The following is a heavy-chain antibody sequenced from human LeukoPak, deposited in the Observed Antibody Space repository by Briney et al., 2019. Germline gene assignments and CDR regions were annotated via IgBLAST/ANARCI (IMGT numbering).Heavy chain of an antibody. Sequence: PGGSLRLSCAASGFTFSSYAMHWVRQAPGKGLEYVSATSSNGGSTYYANSVKGRFTISRDNSKNTLYLQMGSLRAEDMAVYYCARGGGSYALNYWGQGTLVTVSS. CDR2: TSSNGGST. CDR3: ARGGGSYALNY. D-gene: IGHD1-26*01. CDR1: GFTFSSYA. J-gene: IGHJ4*02. V-gene: IGHV3-64*01.